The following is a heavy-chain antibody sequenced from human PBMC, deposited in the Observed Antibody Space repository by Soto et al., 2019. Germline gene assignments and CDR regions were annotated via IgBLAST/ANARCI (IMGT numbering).Heavy chain of an antibody. CDR1: GFTFSRYW. CDR2: IKEDGSEK. J-gene: IGHJ4*02. D-gene: IGHD2-15*01. CDR3: AIDFMCPSGSPGCFFDY. Sequence: LGGSLRLSCAASGFTFSRYWMTWVRQAPGKGLEWVANIKEDGSEKYYVDSVKGRFTISRDNAKNSVYLQMNRLRAEDTAVYYFAIDFMCPSGSPGCFFDYWGQGTLVTVSS. V-gene: IGHV3-7*05.